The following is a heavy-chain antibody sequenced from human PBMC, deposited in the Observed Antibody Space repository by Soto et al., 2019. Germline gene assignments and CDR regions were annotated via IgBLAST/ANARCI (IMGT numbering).Heavy chain of an antibody. V-gene: IGHV1-69*13. J-gene: IGHJ6*02. D-gene: IGHD4-4*01. CDR1: GGTFSSYA. CDR2: IIPIFGTA. Sequence: ASVKVSCKASGGTFSSYAISWVRQAPGQGLEWMGGIIPIFGTANYAQKFQGRVTITADESTSTAYMELSSLRSEDTAVYYCARGRRRDYSNPIYYYYGMDVWGQGTTVTVSS. CDR3: ARGRRRDYSNPIYYYYGMDV.